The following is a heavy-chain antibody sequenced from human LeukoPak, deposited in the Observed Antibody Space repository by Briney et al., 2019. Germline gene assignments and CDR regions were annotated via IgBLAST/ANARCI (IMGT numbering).Heavy chain of an antibody. D-gene: IGHD2-2*01. CDR1: GFTFSDYF. V-gene: IGHV3-11*01. Sequence: PGGSLRLSCAASGFTFSDYFMSWVRQAPGKGLEWVSYISSSGSTIYYADSVKRRFTISRDNAKSSLYLQMNSLRAEDTAVYYCARDRCSGTRCYHYHSMDVWGQGTTVTVSS. CDR2: ISSSGSTI. CDR3: ARDRCSGTRCYHYHSMDV. J-gene: IGHJ6*02.